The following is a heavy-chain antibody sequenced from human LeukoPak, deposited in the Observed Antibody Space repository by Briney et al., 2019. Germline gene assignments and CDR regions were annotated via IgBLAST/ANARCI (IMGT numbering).Heavy chain of an antibody. CDR2: VSYDETTK. J-gene: IGHJ3*02. CDR3: AREGVREYDSSGAFDI. D-gene: IGHD3-22*01. Sequence: PGGSLRLSCAASGFTFNTYTIHWVRQAPGKGLEWVAVVSYDETTKYYADSVKGRFTISRDNSKNSLYLQMNSLRTEDTAVYYCAREGVREYDSSGAFDIWGQGTMVTVSS. CDR1: GFTFNTYT. V-gene: IGHV3-30-3*01.